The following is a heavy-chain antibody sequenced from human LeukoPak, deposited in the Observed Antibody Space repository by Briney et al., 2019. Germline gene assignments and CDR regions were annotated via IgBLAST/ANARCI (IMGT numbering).Heavy chain of an antibody. CDR2: ISSSSSTI. Sequence: PGGSLRLSCAASGFTVSSYSMNWVRQAPGKGLEWVSYISSSSSTIYYADSVKGRFTISRDNAKNSLYLQMNSLRAEDTAVYYCARVHPHGDPDYWGQGSLVTVSS. V-gene: IGHV3-48*04. J-gene: IGHJ4*02. CDR1: GFTVSSYS. D-gene: IGHD4-17*01. CDR3: ARVHPHGDPDY.